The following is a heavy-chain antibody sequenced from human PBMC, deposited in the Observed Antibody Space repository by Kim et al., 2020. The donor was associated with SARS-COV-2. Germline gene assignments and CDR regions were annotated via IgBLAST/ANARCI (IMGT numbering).Heavy chain of an antibody. Sequence: GGSLRLSCVVAGFTADDYGMHWVRQGPGRGLEWVSGILWKSGSSGYADSVKGRFSISRDKAKNSLYLQLDSLRIEDTAFYYCVRDDSPGGAAYWGQGTLV. D-gene: IGHD1-26*01. J-gene: IGHJ4*02. CDR1: GFTADDYG. V-gene: IGHV3-9*02. CDR3: VRDDSPGGAAY. CDR2: ILWKSGSS.